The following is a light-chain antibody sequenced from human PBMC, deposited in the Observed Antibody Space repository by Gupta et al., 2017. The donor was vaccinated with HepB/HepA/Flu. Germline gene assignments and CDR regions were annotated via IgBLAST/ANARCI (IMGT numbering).Light chain of an antibody. CDR1: QSVDIY. J-gene: IGKJ4*01. CDR3: QQRKKWPPLT. Sequence: VLPPSPATLSLSPGERATLSCRASQSVDIYLAWYQQRPGQAPRLLIYDSSNRATGIPARFRGSGSGTDFTLTISSLEPEDFAVYYCQQRKKWPPLTFGEGTKVEMK. CDR2: DSS. V-gene: IGKV3-11*01.